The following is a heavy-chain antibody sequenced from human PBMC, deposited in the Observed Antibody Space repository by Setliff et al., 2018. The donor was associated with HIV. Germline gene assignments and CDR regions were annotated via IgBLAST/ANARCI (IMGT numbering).Heavy chain of an antibody. CDR2: IFHRGTMFHSESVYT. J-gene: IGHJ4*02. V-gene: IGHV4-38-2*02. CDR1: GSSVSSASY. CDR3: AMRDTSLVEFDY. Sequence: PSETLSLTCTVSGSSVSSASYWGWIRQPPGKWLEWIGTIFHRGTMFHSESVYTYHNPSLKSRLTISVDTSKNQFSLKRSAVTAADTAVYYCAMRDTSLVEFDYWGQGTLVTVSS. D-gene: IGHD5-18*01.